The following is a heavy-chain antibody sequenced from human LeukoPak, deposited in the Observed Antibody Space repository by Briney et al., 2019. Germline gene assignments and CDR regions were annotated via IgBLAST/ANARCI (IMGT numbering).Heavy chain of an antibody. CDR2: IYRSGST. V-gene: IGHV4-38-2*02. CDR3: AREVGYSSSLYDY. J-gene: IGHJ4*02. Sequence: SETLSLTCTVSGYSISSGYYWGWIRQPPGKGLEWIGSIYRSGSTYYNPSLKSRVTISVDTSKNQFSLKLSSVTAAGTAVYYCAREVGYSSSLYDYWGQGTLVTVSS. D-gene: IGHD6-6*01. CDR1: GYSISSGYY.